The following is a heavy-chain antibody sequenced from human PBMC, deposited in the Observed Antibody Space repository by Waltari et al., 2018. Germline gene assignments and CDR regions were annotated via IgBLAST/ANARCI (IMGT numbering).Heavy chain of an antibody. Sequence: EVQLVQSGAEVKKPGESLKISCKASGYRFSSDWIVWVRQMPGTGLEWLGRMYPGDSDTGYSPSFEGQVTSSADKFINTAYLMLKSLKTSDTAMYYCAKGGIPNWFDPWGQGTLVTVSS. V-gene: IGHV5-51*01. D-gene: IGHD6-25*01. CDR1: GYRFSSDW. CDR2: MYPGDSDT. CDR3: AKGGIPNWFDP. J-gene: IGHJ5*02.